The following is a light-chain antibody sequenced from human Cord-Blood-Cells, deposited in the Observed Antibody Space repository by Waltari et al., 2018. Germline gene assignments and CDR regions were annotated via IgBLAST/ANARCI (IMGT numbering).Light chain of an antibody. V-gene: IGLV2-23*01. CDR1: GSCAGSDHL. Sequence: QSALTQRATVPGSPAQATTIPCPVTGSCAGSDHLVSWYQQHPGKAPKLMIYEGSKRPSGVSNRFSGSKSGNTASLTISGLQAEDEADYYCCSYAGSSTYVFGTGTKVTVL. CDR2: EGS. CDR3: CSYAGSSTYV. J-gene: IGLJ1*01.